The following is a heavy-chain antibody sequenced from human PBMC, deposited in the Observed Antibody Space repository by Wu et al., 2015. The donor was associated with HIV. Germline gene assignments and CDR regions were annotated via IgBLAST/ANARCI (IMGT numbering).Heavy chain of an antibody. V-gene: IGHV1-2*02. CDR2: INPSSGGI. D-gene: IGHD2-2*03. Sequence: QVQLVQSGAEVKNPGASVKVSCRASGYRFTGYYIHWVRQAPGQGLDWMGWINPSSGGIKYAQKFKGRVTMTRDTSTATVYMELNNLRSEDTAVYSCARAGGFCSGTSCLDLWGQGTLVTVFS. CDR1: GYRFTGYY. CDR3: ARAGGFCSGTSCLDL. J-gene: IGHJ5*02.